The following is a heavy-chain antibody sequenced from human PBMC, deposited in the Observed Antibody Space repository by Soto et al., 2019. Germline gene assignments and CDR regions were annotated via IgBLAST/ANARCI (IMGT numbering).Heavy chain of an antibody. CDR2: MSWNSGSI. V-gene: IGHV3-9*01. J-gene: IGHJ2*01. CDR3: AKIGEAVAGRNWYFDL. Sequence: EVQLVESGGGLVQPGRSLRLSCAASGFTFDDYAMHWVRQAPGKGLEWVSGMSWNSGSIGYADSVKGRFTISRDNAKNSLYLQMNSLRAEDTALYYCAKIGEAVAGRNWYFDLWGRGTLVTVSS. CDR1: GFTFDDYA. D-gene: IGHD6-19*01.